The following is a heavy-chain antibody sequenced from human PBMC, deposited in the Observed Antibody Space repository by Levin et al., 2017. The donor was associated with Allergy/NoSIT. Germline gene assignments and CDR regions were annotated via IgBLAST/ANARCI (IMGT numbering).Heavy chain of an antibody. D-gene: IGHD2-2*01. V-gene: IGHV3-53*01. CDR2: IYSDGST. Sequence: LSLPCAASGFSVSTPYMTWVRQGPGKGLECVSVIYSDGSTYYADSVRGRFTISRDNSKNTLSLQMNSLRDDDTAVYYCTKGHYSGVYQWGQGTLVTVSS. CDR3: TKGHYSGVYQ. CDR1: GFSVSTPY. J-gene: IGHJ4*02.